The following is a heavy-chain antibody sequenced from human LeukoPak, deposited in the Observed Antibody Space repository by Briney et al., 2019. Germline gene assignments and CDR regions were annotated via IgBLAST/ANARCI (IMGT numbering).Heavy chain of an antibody. CDR1: GYTFTSYD. J-gene: IGHJ4*02. Sequence: RASVKVSCKASGYTFTSYDITWVRQAPGQGLEWMGWISAYNANTNYAQKLQGRVTMTTDTSTSTAYMELRSLRSDDTAVYYCARDGYGSGKGYFDYWGQGTLVTVSS. D-gene: IGHD3-10*01. V-gene: IGHV1-18*01. CDR3: ARDGYGSGKGYFDY. CDR2: ISAYNANT.